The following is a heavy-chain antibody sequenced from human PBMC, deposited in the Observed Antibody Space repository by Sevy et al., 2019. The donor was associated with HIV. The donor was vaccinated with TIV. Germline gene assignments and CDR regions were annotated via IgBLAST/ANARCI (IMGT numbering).Heavy chain of an antibody. D-gene: IGHD3-22*01. Sequence: GGSLRLSCAASGLTFSSHAMHWVRQAPGKGLESVAVISYDGNIRYYGDSVNGRFTISRDDSKNTLYLQMNSLRAEDTAVYYCARDLGYESSGYLPFFDPRGQGTLVTVSS. CDR3: ARDLGYESSGYLPFFDP. V-gene: IGHV3-30-3*01. J-gene: IGHJ5*02. CDR2: ISYDGNIR. CDR1: GLTFSSHA.